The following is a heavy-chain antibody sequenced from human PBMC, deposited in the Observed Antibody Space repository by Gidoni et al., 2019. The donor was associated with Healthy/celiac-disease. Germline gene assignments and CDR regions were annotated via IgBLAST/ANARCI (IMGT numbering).Heavy chain of an antibody. CDR3: ARDSTGIHSRSWYFDL. Sequence: QVQLQESGPGLVKPSQTLSLTCTVSGGSISSGSYSWSWIRQPAGKGLEWIGRIYTSGSTNYTPSLKSRVTISVDTSKNQFSLKLSSVTAADTAVYYCARDSTGIHSRSWYFDLWGRGTLVTVSS. D-gene: IGHD3-22*01. J-gene: IGHJ2*01. CDR2: IYTSGST. CDR1: GGSISSGSYS. V-gene: IGHV4-61*02.